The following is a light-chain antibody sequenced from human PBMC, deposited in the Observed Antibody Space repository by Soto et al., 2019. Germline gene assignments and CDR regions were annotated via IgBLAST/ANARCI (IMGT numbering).Light chain of an antibody. CDR1: QNVLYKSDNKDY. J-gene: IGKJ4*01. CDR2: WAS. CDR3: QPFKSYSLT. V-gene: IGKV4-1*01. Sequence: DIVMTQSPDSLAVSLGDMVTINCKSRQNVLYKSDNKDYLAWYQQKPGQSPNLLIYWASTRESGVPDRFSGSGSGTDFTLTISSLQPDDFATYYCQPFKSYSLTFGGGTKVDIK.